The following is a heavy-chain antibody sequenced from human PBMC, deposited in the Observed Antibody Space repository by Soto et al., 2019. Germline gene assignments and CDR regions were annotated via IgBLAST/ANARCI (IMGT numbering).Heavy chain of an antibody. CDR3: ARVAIKYHRCFDP. J-gene: IGHJ5*02. CDR1: GYSFRSYG. V-gene: IGHV1-3*01. CDR2: INADNGDT. Sequence: ASVKVSCKASGYSFRSYGIQWVRQAPGQSLEWMGWINADNGDTKYSQNFQDRDTIIRDTSASTVYMELSSLRTEDTALYHCARVAIKYHRCFDPWGQGSMVTV. D-gene: IGHD2-21*01.